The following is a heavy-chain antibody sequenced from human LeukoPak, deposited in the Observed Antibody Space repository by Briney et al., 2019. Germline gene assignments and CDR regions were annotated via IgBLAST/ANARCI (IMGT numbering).Heavy chain of an antibody. CDR3: AKDRSWHGLEY. CDR1: GFTFAGYT. CDR2: ITYDGSTK. Sequence: GGSLRLSCAASGFTFAGYTMHWVRQAPGKGLEWATLITYDGSTKYYADSVKGRFTISRDNSKDRLYLQMDSLRGEDTAVYYCAKDRSWHGLEYWGQGALVTVSS. D-gene: IGHD3-16*02. V-gene: IGHV3-30*04. J-gene: IGHJ4*02.